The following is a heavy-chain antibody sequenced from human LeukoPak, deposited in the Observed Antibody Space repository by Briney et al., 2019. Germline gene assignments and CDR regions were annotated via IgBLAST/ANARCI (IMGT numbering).Heavy chain of an antibody. CDR3: ARDVDCSSTSCYSIRGWFDP. D-gene: IGHD2-2*01. CDR2: INPNGGFT. J-gene: IGHJ5*02. Sequence: ASVKVSCKTSGYTFSTHWMHWVRQAPGQGLEWMGIINPNGGFTSYAQKFQGRVTITADKSTSTAYMELSSLRSEDTAVYYCARDVDCSSTSCYSIRGWFDPWGQGTLVTVSS. V-gene: IGHV1-46*01. CDR1: GYTFSTHW.